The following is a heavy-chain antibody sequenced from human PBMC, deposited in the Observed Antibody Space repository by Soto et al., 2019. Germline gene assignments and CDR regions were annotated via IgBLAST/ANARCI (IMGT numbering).Heavy chain of an antibody. CDR3: ARQSYSSYYFDY. D-gene: IGHD6-13*01. CDR2: ISSNGGST. CDR1: GFTFGSYA. Sequence: EVQLVESGGGLVQPGGSLRLSCAASGFTFGSYAMHWVRQAPGKGLEYVSAISSNGGSTYYANSVKGRFTISRDNSKNTLYLQMGSLRAEDMAVYYCARQSYSSYYFDYWGQGTLVTVSS. V-gene: IGHV3-64*01. J-gene: IGHJ4*02.